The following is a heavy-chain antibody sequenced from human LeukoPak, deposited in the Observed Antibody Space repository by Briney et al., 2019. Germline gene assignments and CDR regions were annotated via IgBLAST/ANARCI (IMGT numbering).Heavy chain of an antibody. D-gene: IGHD3-10*01. Sequence: SETLSLTCAVSGGSISSSNWWSWVRQPPGKGLEWIGEIYHSGSTNYNPSLKSRVTISVDKSKNQFSLKLSSVTAADTAVYYCARGKTPKLWFGELSVYYYYMDVWGKGTTVTISS. CDR1: GGSISSSNW. CDR2: IYHSGST. CDR3: ARGKTPKLWFGELSVYYYYMDV. V-gene: IGHV4-4*02. J-gene: IGHJ6*03.